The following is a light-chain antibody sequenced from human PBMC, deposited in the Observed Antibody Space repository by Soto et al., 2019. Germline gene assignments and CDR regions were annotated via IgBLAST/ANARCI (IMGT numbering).Light chain of an antibody. CDR3: QQCYSTPWT. Sequence: DIQMTQSPSSLSASVGDRVTITCRASQSISSYLNWYQQKPGKAPKLLIYAASSWQSGVPSRFSGSGSGTDFTLTISILQPEDFATYYCQQCYSTPWTFGQGTKVEIK. J-gene: IGKJ1*01. CDR1: QSISSY. CDR2: AAS. V-gene: IGKV1-39*01.